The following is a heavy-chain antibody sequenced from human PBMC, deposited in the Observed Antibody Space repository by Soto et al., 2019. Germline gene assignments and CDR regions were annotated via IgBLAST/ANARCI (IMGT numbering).Heavy chain of an antibody. J-gene: IGHJ4*02. D-gene: IGHD4-4*01. CDR2: IYSGGST. Sequence: GVSKRLSCAAAGFNIISNDMSWVSKDPGKGLEWVSVIYSGGSTYYADSVKGRFTISRDNSKNTLYLQMNSLRAEDTAVYYCERENDYSNSYDYWGQGTLVTVSS. CDR3: ERENDYSNSYDY. CDR1: GFNIISND. V-gene: IGHV3-53*01.